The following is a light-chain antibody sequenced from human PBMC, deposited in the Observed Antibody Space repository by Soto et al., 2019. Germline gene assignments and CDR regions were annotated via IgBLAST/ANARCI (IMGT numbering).Light chain of an antibody. V-gene: IGLV2-14*01. CDR2: DVS. CDR3: SSYTSSSTLDV. Sequence: QSVLTQAASVSRSPGRSLTISCTGTSSDVGGYNYVSWYQQHPGKAPKLMIYDVSNRPSGVSNRFSGSKSGNPASLTISGLQAEDEADYYCSSYTSSSTLDVFGTGTKVTVL. J-gene: IGLJ1*01. CDR1: SSDVGGYNY.